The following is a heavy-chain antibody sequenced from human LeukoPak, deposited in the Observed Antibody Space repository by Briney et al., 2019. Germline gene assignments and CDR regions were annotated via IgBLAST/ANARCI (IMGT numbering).Heavy chain of an antibody. CDR1: GFTYSSYA. CDR3: VKGSSTSYRYNWFDL. J-gene: IGHJ5*02. D-gene: IGHD2-2*01. CDR2: ISNNGGRT. Sequence: GGGLTLTCSGSGFTYSSYAMEWVRQAAGKEREEVAGISNNGGRTQYVDSVRERLTIYRDNSNTLLYLQMSSLRAEDTAVYYCVKGSSTSYRYNWFDLWGQGTLVTVSS. V-gene: IGHV3-64D*06.